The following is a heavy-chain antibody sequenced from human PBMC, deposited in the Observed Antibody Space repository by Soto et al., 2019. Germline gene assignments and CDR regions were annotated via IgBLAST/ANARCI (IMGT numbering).Heavy chain of an antibody. Sequence: SETLSLTCAFSGFSISSGGYSWSWIRQPPGKGLEWIGYIYHSGSTYYNPSLKSRVTISVDRSKNQFSLKLSSVTAADTAVYYCARVPLYWGQGTLVTVSS. CDR3: ARVPLY. V-gene: IGHV4-30-2*01. J-gene: IGHJ4*02. CDR1: GFSISSGGYS. CDR2: IYHSGST.